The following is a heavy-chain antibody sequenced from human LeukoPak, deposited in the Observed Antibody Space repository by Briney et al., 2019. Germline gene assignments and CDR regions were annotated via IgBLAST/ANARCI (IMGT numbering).Heavy chain of an antibody. J-gene: IGHJ4*02. D-gene: IGHD3-22*01. CDR1: GYRFTSYW. CDR2: IYSGDSDP. V-gene: IGHV5-51*01. Sequence: GGSLKIPGQGLGYRFTSYWIGRVRQMPGKGPEWMGIIYSGDSDPRYRPPLQGQVTISADKSISTAYLQWSSLKASDTAMYYCATGTVYYYDSSGYFNDYWGQGTLVTVSS. CDR3: ATGTVYYYDSSGYFNDY.